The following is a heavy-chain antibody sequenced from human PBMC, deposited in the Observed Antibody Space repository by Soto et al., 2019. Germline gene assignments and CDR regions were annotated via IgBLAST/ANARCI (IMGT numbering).Heavy chain of an antibody. Sequence: SVKVSCKASGYTFTNYGFSWVRQAPGQGLEWMGWISGYNGNTKYAEKFQGRVTMTTDTSTSTAHMELRSLRSDDTAVYYCAREGQAPYYYYGMDVWGQ. CDR1: GYTFTNYG. CDR3: AREGQAPYYYYGMDV. V-gene: IGHV1-18*01. CDR2: ISGYNGNT. J-gene: IGHJ6*02.